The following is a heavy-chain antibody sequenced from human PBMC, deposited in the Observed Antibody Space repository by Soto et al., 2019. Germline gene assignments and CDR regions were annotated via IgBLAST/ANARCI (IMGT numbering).Heavy chain of an antibody. J-gene: IGHJ4*02. CDR3: ARVYYYVSGSSFSAVFDY. CDR1: GYTFTSYG. D-gene: IGHD3-10*01. CDR2: ISAYNGNT. Sequence: ASVKVSCKASGYTFTSYGISWVRQAPGQGLEWMGWISAYNGNTNYAQKLQGRVTMTTDTSTSTAYMELRSLRSDDTAVYYCARVYYYVSGSSFSAVFDYWGQGTLVTVSS. V-gene: IGHV1-18*04.